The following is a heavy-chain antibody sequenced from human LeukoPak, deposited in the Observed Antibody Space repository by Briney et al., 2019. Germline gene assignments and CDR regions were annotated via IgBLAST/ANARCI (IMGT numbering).Heavy chain of an antibody. CDR3: ASPIVGATSYYYYGMDV. CDR1: GYTFTGYY. J-gene: IGHJ6*02. D-gene: IGHD1-26*01. Sequence: ASVTVSCKASGYTFTGYYMHWVRQAPGQGLEWMGWINPNSGGTNYAQKSQGRVTMTRDTSISTAYMELSRLRSDDTAVYYCASPIVGATSYYYYGMDVWGQGTTVTVSS. CDR2: INPNSGGT. V-gene: IGHV1-2*02.